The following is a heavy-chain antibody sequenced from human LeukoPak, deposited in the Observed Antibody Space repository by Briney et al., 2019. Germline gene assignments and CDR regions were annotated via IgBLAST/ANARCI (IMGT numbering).Heavy chain of an antibody. V-gene: IGHV1-18*01. J-gene: IGHJ6*02. CDR1: GYXFXSYG. CDR3: ARDNPYDYGDSTPRGYYYYYYGMDV. CDR2: ISAYNGNT. Sequence: VSXXAXGYXFXSYGISXVRQAPGQGLEWMGWISAYNGNTNYAQKLQGRVTMTTDTSTSTAYMELRSLRSDDTAVYYCARDNPYDYGDSTPRGYYYYYYGMDVWGQGTTVTVSS. D-gene: IGHD4-17*01.